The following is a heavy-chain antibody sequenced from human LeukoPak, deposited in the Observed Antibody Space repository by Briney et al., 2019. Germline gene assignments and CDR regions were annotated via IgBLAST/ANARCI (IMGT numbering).Heavy chain of an antibody. D-gene: IGHD3-10*01. V-gene: IGHV4-59*08. Sequence: PSETLSLTCTVSGGSISSYYWSWIRQPPGKGLEWIGYIYYSGSTNYNPSLKSRVTISVDKSKNQFSLKLSSVAAADTAVYYCARHRYYYRSGSYYGAPYYMDVWGKGTTVTISS. CDR2: IYYSGST. CDR3: ARHRYYYRSGSYYGAPYYMDV. J-gene: IGHJ6*03. CDR1: GGSISSYY.